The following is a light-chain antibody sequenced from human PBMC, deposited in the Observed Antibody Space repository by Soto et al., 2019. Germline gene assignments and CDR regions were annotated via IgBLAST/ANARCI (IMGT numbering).Light chain of an antibody. Sequence: QSALTQPASVSGSPGQSITISCTGSSSDVGGYDFVSWYQQHPGRAPKLMIYDVSTRPSGVSNRFSGSKSGNTASLTISGLQADDEADYYCCSYTRSKSMVFGGGTKLTVL. J-gene: IGLJ2*01. CDR3: CSYTRSKSMV. CDR2: DVS. V-gene: IGLV2-14*01. CDR1: SSDVGGYDF.